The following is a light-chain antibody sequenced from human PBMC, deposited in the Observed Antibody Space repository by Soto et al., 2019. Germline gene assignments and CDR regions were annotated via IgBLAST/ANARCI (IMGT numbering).Light chain of an antibody. J-gene: IGLJ3*02. Sequence: QYVLTQPPSASGTPGQRVTISCSGSSSNIGSNYVYWYQQLPGTAPKLLIYMNNQRPSGVPDRFSGSKSGTSASLAISGLRSEDEADYYCAAWDDSLRGWVFGGVTKLTVL. CDR2: MNN. CDR3: AAWDDSLRGWV. V-gene: IGLV1-47*01. CDR1: SSNIGSNY.